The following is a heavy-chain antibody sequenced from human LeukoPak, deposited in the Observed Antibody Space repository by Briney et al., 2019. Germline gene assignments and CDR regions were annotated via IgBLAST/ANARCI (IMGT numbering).Heavy chain of an antibody. D-gene: IGHD3-22*01. CDR2: IRYDGSNK. J-gene: IGHJ4*02. CDR1: GFTFSSYG. V-gene: IGHV3-30*02. CDR3: ARDSLTMIVGRQKRGLDY. Sequence: GGSLRLSCAASGFTFSSYGMHWVRQAPGKGLEWVAFIRYDGSNKYYADSVKGRFTISRDNSKNSLYLQMNSLRAEDTAVYYCARDSLTMIVGRQKRGLDYWGQGTLVTVSS.